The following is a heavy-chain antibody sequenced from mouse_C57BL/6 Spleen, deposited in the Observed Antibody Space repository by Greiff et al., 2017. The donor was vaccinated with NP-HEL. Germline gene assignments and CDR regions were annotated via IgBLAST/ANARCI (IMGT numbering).Heavy chain of an antibody. Sequence: EVHLVESGGGLVQPKGSLKLSCAASGFTFNTYAMHWVRQAPGKGLEWVARIRSKSSNYATYYADSVKDRFTISRDDSQSMLYLQMNNLKTEDTAMYYCVREPPPLDYYAMDYWGQGTSVTVSS. V-gene: IGHV10-3*01. J-gene: IGHJ4*01. CDR3: VREPPPLDYYAMDY. CDR2: IRSKSSNYAT. CDR1: GFTFNTYA.